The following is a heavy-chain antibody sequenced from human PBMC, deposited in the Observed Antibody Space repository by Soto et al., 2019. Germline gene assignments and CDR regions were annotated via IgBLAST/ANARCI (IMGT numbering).Heavy chain of an antibody. Sequence: GASLKVSCKGSGYSFTSYLIGWVRQMPGKGLEWMGIIYPGDSDTRYSPSFQGQVTISADKSISTAYLQWSSLKASDTAMYYCARRYCSGGSCYFDYWGQGTLVTVSS. J-gene: IGHJ4*02. CDR1: GYSFTSYL. CDR2: IYPGDSDT. CDR3: ARRYCSGGSCYFDY. D-gene: IGHD2-15*01. V-gene: IGHV5-51*01.